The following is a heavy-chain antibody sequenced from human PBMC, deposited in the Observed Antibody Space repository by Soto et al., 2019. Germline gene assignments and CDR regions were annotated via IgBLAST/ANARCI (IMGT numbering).Heavy chain of an antibody. CDR3: ARQAYYDSSGYSVGPFDY. CDR2: IIPIFGTA. J-gene: IGHJ4*02. Sequence: SVKVSCKASGGTFSSYAISWVRQAPGQGLEWMGGIIPIFGTANYAQKFQGRVTITADESTSTAYMELSSLRSEDTAVYYCARQAYYDSSGYSVGPFDYWGQGTLVTVSS. V-gene: IGHV1-69*13. CDR1: GGTFSSYA. D-gene: IGHD3-22*01.